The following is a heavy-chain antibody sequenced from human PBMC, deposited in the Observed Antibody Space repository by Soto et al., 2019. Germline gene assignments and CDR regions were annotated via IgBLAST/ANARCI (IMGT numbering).Heavy chain of an antibody. CDR1: GYTLTELS. D-gene: IGHD3-22*01. V-gene: IGHV1-24*01. Sequence: GASVKVSCKVSGYTLTELSMHWVRQAPGKGLEWMGGFDPEDGETIYAQKFQGRVTMTEDTSTDTAYMELSSLTSEDTAVYYCARAFFYQGSDSRGYSFDAFDFWGPGTLVTVSS. J-gene: IGHJ3*01. CDR2: FDPEDGET. CDR3: ARAFFYQGSDSRGYSFDAFDF.